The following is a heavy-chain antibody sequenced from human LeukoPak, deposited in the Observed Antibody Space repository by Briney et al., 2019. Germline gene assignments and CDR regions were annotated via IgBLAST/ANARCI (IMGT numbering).Heavy chain of an antibody. D-gene: IGHD3-3*01. V-gene: IGHV4-4*07. CDR3: ARETYYFGAFDI. J-gene: IGHJ3*02. CDR2: INTSGDT. Sequence: PSETLSLTCTVSGGSITNYYWSWIRQSAGKGLEWIGRINTSGDTSYNPSIRSRVTMSVDTSKNQFSLKLSSVTAADTAVYYCARETYYFGAFDIWGQGTMVTVSS. CDR1: GGSITNYY.